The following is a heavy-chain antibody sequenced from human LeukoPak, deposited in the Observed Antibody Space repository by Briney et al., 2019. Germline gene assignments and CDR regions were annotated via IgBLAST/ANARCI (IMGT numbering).Heavy chain of an antibody. CDR3: WKVPETTSSGAYCYPFDY. Sequence: GGSLRLSCAASGFTLSSYAMSWVRQAPGKGLEWVSAISVSGSTYHAASVKGRFTISRDNSKNTLYLQMNSLRAGDEAVFYCWKVPETTSSGAYCYPFDYWSQGTLVTVSS. V-gene: IGHV3-23*01. CDR2: ISVSGST. D-gene: IGHD3-22*01. J-gene: IGHJ4*02. CDR1: GFTLSSYA.